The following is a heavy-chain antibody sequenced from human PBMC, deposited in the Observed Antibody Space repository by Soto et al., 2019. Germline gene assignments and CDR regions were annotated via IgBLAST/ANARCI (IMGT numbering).Heavy chain of an antibody. CDR3: ATASGDYGGNSGAFDI. CDR2: FDPEDGET. J-gene: IGHJ3*02. D-gene: IGHD4-17*01. CDR1: GYTLTELS. Sequence: ASVKVSCKVSGYTLTELSMHWVRQAPGKGLEWMGGFDPEDGETIYAQKFQGRVTMTEDTSTDTAYMELSSLRSEDTAVYYCATASGDYGGNSGAFDIWGQGTMVT. V-gene: IGHV1-24*01.